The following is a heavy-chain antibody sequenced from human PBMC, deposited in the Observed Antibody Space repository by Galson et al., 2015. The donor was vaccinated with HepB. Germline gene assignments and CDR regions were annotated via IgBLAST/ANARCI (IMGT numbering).Heavy chain of an antibody. Sequence: ETLSLTCAVSGGSISSSNWWSWVRQPPGKGLEWIGEIYHSGSTNYNPSLKSRVTISVDKSKNQFSLKLSSVTAADTAVYYCARGVVRGVIIRATYWYFDLWGRGTLVTVSS. CDR1: GGSISSSNW. J-gene: IGHJ2*01. V-gene: IGHV4-4*02. D-gene: IGHD3-10*01. CDR3: ARGVVRGVIIRATYWYFDL. CDR2: IYHSGST.